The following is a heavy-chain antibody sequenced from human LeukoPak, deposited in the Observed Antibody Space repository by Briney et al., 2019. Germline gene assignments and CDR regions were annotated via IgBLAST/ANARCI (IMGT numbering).Heavy chain of an antibody. Sequence: GGSLTLSCAASGFTFSSYWMHWVRQAPGKGLVWVSRINSDGSSTSYADSVKGRFTISRDNAKNTLYLQMNSLRAEDTAVYYCARRTGNYYYYGMDVWGQGTTVTVSS. CDR2: INSDGSST. CDR3: ARRTGNYYYYGMDV. CDR1: GFTFSSYW. D-gene: IGHD3-9*01. V-gene: IGHV3-74*01. J-gene: IGHJ6*02.